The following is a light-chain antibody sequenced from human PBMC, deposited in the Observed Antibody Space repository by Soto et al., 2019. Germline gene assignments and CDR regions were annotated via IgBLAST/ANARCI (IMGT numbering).Light chain of an antibody. J-gene: IGKJ1*01. V-gene: IGKV3-20*01. CDR2: GVS. CDR3: QQYIDSPRT. Sequence: EIILPQSPGTVALSPGDGATLSCRASQTVNRNYLAWYHQRPGQPPRLLIYGVSNRASGVPDRFSGDGSGTEFTLTIGRLDPDDFGVYYCQQYIDSPRTFGQGTRVEVK. CDR1: QTVNRNY.